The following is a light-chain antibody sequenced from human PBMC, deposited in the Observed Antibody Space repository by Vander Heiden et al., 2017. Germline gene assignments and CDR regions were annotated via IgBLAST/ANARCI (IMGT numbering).Light chain of an antibody. CDR3: QQYGSSPIT. J-gene: IGKJ4*01. V-gene: IGKV3-20*01. CDR1: QSVSSSY. Sequence: EIVLTQSPGTLSLSPGERATLSCRASQSVSSSYLDWYQQKPGQAPRLIIYGATRRATGITDRFSGSGSGTDFTLTISRLETEDFAVYYCQQYGSSPITFGGGTKVEIK. CDR2: GAT.